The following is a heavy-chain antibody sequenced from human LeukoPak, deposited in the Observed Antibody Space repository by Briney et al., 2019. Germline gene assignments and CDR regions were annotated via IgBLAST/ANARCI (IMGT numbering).Heavy chain of an antibody. CDR1: GFTFSSYA. J-gene: IGHJ4*02. Sequence: GGSLRLSCAASGFTFSSYAMHWVRQAPGKGLKYVSGISSNGGNTYYADSVKGRFTISRDNSKNTLYLQMGSLRAEDMAVYYCARGGYYDSSGPGDYWGQGTLVTVSS. D-gene: IGHD3-22*01. CDR3: ARGGYYDSSGPGDY. V-gene: IGHV3-64*02. CDR2: ISSNGGNT.